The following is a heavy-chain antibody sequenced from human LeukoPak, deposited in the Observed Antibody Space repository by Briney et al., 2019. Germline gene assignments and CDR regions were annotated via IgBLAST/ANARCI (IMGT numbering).Heavy chain of an antibody. D-gene: IGHD6-13*01. J-gene: IGHJ4*02. CDR1: GCSISSYY. Sequence: SETLSLTCTVSGCSISSYYWSWLRQPPGKGLEWMGYIKYGGSNNQHTSLKSGVTLSVNTSKNKYSLKLSSATAADTAVYYCARHYDSWYYSDYWGQGTPVTVSS. V-gene: IGHV4-59*08. CDR3: ARHYDSWYYSDY. CDR2: IKYGGSN.